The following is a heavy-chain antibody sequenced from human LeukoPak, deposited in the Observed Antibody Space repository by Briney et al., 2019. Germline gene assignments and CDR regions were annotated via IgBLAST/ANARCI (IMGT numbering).Heavy chain of an antibody. Sequence: PGGSLRLSCAASGFTFSSYAMHWVRQAPGKGLEWVAVISYDGSNKYYADSVKGRFTISRDNSKNTLYLQMNSLRAEDTAVYYCARDVRDGYITWGHYYYGMDVWGQGTTVTVSS. CDR3: ARDVRDGYITWGHYYYGMDV. D-gene: IGHD5-24*01. CDR2: ISYDGSNK. J-gene: IGHJ6*02. CDR1: GFTFSSYA. V-gene: IGHV3-30*04.